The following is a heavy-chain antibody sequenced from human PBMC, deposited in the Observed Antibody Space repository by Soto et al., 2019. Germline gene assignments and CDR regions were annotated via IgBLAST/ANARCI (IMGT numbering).Heavy chain of an antibody. CDR2: ISGSGGST. Sequence: GGSLRLSCAASGFTFSSYAMSWVRQAPGKGLEWVSAISGSGGSTYYADSVKGRFTISRDNSKNTRYLQMNSLRAEDTAVYYCARERGLLGEGVAAGLSYYDYYGMEDWGPGTPATVPS. CDR1: GFTFSSYA. J-gene: IGHJ6*02. V-gene: IGHV3-23*01. CDR3: ARERGLLGEGVAAGLSYYDYYGMED. D-gene: IGHD6-13*01.